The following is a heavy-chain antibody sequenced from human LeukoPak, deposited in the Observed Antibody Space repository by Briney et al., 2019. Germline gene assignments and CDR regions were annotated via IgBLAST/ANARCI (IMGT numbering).Heavy chain of an antibody. V-gene: IGHV3-21*01. J-gene: IGHJ3*02. D-gene: IGHD3-22*01. CDR2: ISSSSSYI. CDR1: GFTFSSYS. CDR3: ARGIVVVTPDAFDI. Sequence: GGSLRLSCAASGFTFSSYSMNWVRQAPGKGLEWVSSISSSSSYIYYADSVKGQFTISRDNAKNSLYLQMNSLRAEDTAVYYCARGIVVVTPDAFDIWGQGTMVTVSS.